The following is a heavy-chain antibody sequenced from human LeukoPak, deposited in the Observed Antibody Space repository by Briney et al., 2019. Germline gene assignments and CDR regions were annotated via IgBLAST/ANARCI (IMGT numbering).Heavy chain of an antibody. CDR1: GFTFSSYG. Sequence: GGSLRLSCAASGFTFSSYGMHWARQAPGKGLEWVAVIWYDGSNKYYADSVKGRFTISRDNSKNTLYLQMNSLRAEDTAVYYCARNGDSKTYYYYYYGMDVWGQGTTVTVSS. V-gene: IGHV3-33*01. CDR2: IWYDGSNK. J-gene: IGHJ6*02. CDR3: ARNGDSKTYYYYYYGMDV. D-gene: IGHD2-21*01.